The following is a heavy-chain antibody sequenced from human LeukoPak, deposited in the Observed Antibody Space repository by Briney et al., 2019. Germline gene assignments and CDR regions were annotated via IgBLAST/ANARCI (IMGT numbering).Heavy chain of an antibody. CDR2: FDPEDGET. CDR1: GYTLTELS. Sequence: ASVKVSCKVSGYTLTELSMPWVRQAPGKGLEWMGGFDPEDGETIYAQKFQGRVTMTEDTSTDTAYMELSSLRSEDTAVYYCATGGSGTYFHYYYYYMAVWGKGTTVTVSS. D-gene: IGHD3-10*01. J-gene: IGHJ6*03. CDR3: ATGGSGTYFHYYYYYMAV. V-gene: IGHV1-24*01.